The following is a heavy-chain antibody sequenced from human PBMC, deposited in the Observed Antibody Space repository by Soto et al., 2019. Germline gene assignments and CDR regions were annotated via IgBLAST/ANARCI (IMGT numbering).Heavy chain of an antibody. V-gene: IGHV1-18*01. CDR3: ARSPIAATGSLDY. Sequence: ASVKVSCKASGYTFFNYGVSWVRQAPGQGLEWMGWISAYNGNRNYAQKLQGRVTMTTDTSTSTAYMELRTLRSDGTAVYYCARSPIAATGSLDYWGQGTLVTVSS. D-gene: IGHD6-6*01. J-gene: IGHJ4*02. CDR1: GYTFFNYG. CDR2: ISAYNGNR.